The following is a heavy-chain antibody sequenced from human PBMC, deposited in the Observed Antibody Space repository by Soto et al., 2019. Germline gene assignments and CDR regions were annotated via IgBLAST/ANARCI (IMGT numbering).Heavy chain of an antibody. J-gene: IGHJ5*02. CDR3: ARADSGYPGAWFDP. Sequence: SVKVSCKASGGTFSSYAISWVRQAPGQGLEWMGGIIPIFGTANYAQKFQGRVTITADKSTSTAYMELSSLRSEDTAVYYCARADSGYPGAWFDPWGQGTLVTVS. CDR1: GGTFSSYA. CDR2: IIPIFGTA. D-gene: IGHD5-12*01. V-gene: IGHV1-69*06.